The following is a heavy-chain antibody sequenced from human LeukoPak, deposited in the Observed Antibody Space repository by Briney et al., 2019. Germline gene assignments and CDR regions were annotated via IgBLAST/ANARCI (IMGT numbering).Heavy chain of an antibody. CDR3: AAKGYCSGGSCLDY. CDR2: ISAYNGNT. Sequence: ASVKVSCKASGYTFTGYYMHWVRQAPGQGLEWMGWISAYNGNTNYAQKLQGRVTMTTDTSTSTAYMELRSLRSDDTAVYYCAAKGYCSGGSCLDYWGQGTLVTVSS. J-gene: IGHJ4*02. V-gene: IGHV1-18*04. CDR1: GYTFTGYY. D-gene: IGHD2-15*01.